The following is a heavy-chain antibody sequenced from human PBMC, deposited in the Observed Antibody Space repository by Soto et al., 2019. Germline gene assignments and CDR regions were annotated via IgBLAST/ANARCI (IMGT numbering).Heavy chain of an antibody. CDR2: ISGGGSNT. J-gene: IGHJ4*02. Sequence: RLSCAASGFPFSSYVMSLVRQAPGKGREWVSGISGGGSNTFYADSVKGRFTISRDNSKNTLLLQMNSLGAEDTAVYYCAKDSNKYSSSLRGRYFDYWGQGIGVTVSS. V-gene: IGHV3-23*01. D-gene: IGHD4-4*01. CDR1: GFPFSSYV. CDR3: AKDSNKYSSSLRGRYFDY.